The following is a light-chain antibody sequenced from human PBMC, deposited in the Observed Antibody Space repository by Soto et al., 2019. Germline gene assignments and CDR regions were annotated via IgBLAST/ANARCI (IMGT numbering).Light chain of an antibody. CDR3: QQYNNWPPA. CDR2: GAS. V-gene: IGKV3-15*01. J-gene: IGKJ5*01. Sequence: EIVMTQSPATLSVSPGERATLSCRASQRVSSNLAWYQQKPGQAPRLLIYGASTRAPGSPARFSGSGSGTEFTITISSLQSEDFAVDYCQQYNNWPPAFGQGTRLEIK. CDR1: QRVSSN.